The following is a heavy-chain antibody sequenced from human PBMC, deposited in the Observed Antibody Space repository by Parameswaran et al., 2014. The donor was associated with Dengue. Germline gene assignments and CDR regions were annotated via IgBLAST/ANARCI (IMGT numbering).Heavy chain of an antibody. V-gene: IGHV4-39*01. CDR3: ARQDGYSSGREAFDL. Sequence: VRQAPGKGLEWIGSIYYSGSTYYNPSLKSRVTISVDTSKNQFSLKLSSVTAADTAVYYCARQDGYSSGREAFDLWGQGTMVTVSS. CDR2: IYYSGST. D-gene: IGHD6-19*01. J-gene: IGHJ3*01.